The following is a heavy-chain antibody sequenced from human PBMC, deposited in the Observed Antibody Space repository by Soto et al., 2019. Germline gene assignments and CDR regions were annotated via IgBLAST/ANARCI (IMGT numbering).Heavy chain of an antibody. CDR2: IWYDGSKT. D-gene: IGHD6-25*01. CDR1: GYTFSSHG. CDR3: ARDPASSMGV. Sequence: QVQLVESGGGVVQPGRSLRLSCAASGYTFSSHGMHWVRQAPGKGLEWVAVIWYDGSKTYYAGSVKGRFTISRDDSKNTLYLEMNSLRAEDTAVYYCARDPASSMGVWGQGTTVIVSS. J-gene: IGHJ6*02. V-gene: IGHV3-33*01.